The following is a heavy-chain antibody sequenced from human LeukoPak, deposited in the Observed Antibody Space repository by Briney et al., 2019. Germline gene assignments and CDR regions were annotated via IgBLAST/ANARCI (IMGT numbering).Heavy chain of an antibody. J-gene: IGHJ4*02. CDR1: GGSXSXYY. Sequence: SETLSLTCTVSGGSXSXYYWSXXXQXPGKGLEWIGYIYYSGSTYYNPSLKSRVTISVDTSKNQFSLKLSSVTAADTAVYYCARVGPGVWFDYWGQGTLVTVSS. CDR3: ARVGPGVWFDY. V-gene: IGHV4-59*08. CDR2: IYYSGST. D-gene: IGHD3-16*01.